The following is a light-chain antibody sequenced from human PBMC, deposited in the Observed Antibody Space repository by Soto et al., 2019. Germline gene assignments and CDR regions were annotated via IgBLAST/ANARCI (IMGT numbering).Light chain of an antibody. CDR1: QSISGW. Sequence: DIQMTQSPSTLSASVGDRVTITCRASQSISGWLAWYQQKPGKAPKLLIYNAPSLKSGVPSRFSGSGFGTEFTLTISSLQPDDSATYYCQNYNQYSRTFGQGTTGDIK. V-gene: IGKV1-5*01. CDR3: QNYNQYSRT. J-gene: IGKJ1*01. CDR2: NAP.